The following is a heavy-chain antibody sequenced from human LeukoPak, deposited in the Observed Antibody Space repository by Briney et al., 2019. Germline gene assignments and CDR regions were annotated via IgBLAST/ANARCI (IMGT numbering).Heavy chain of an antibody. D-gene: IGHD5-24*01. V-gene: IGHV4-59*11. CDR2: ISFSGST. Sequence: SETLSLTCTVSGGSISSHYRSWIRQPPGKGLEWIAFISFSGSTDYNPSLKSRVTISVDTSKNQFSLKLSSVTAADTAVYYCTRDRRDGYNYVDIWGQGTLVTVSS. J-gene: IGHJ4*02. CDR3: TRDRRDGYNYVDI. CDR1: GGSISSHY.